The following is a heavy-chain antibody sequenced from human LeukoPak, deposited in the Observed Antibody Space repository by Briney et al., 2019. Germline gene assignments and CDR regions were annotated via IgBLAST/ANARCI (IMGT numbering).Heavy chain of an antibody. V-gene: IGHV3-23*01. CDR2: ISGSGGNT. D-gene: IGHD1-26*01. Sequence: GGSLRLSCAASGFTFSRYAMGWVRQAPGKGLEWVSAISGSGGNTYYADSVKGRFTISRDNSKNTLYLQMNSLGAEDTAVYYCAFLGGGWELLSREAYDAFDIWGQGTMVTVSS. CDR3: AFLGGGWELLSREAYDAFDI. CDR1: GFTFSRYA. J-gene: IGHJ3*02.